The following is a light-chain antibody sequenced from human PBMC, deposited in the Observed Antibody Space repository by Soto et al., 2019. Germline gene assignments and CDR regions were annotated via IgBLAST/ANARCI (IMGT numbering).Light chain of an antibody. J-gene: IGKJ2*01. CDR3: LQYHNLWA. CDR2: RAS. CDR1: QHIFYN. V-gene: IGKV3-15*01. Sequence: IVMTQSPATLSVSPGESATLSCRAGQHIFYNVAWYQHRPGQAPRLLIYRASTSAPGVPARFSGSGSGTEFTLHISILQPEDFAVYSCLQYHNLWAFGQGTKLEI.